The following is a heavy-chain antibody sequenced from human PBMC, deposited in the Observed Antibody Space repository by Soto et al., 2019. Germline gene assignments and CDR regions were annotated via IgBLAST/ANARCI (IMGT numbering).Heavy chain of an antibody. D-gene: IGHD3-16*01. CDR3: ARDTFGADPRYYYMYI. V-gene: IGHV3-72*01. J-gene: IGHJ6*03. CDR2: VTNKANGYVT. CDR1: GFTFSGLY. Sequence: EVQLVESGGGLVQPGGSLRLSCAASGFTFSGLYMDWVRQAPGKGLEWVGRVTNKANGYVTHYAASVRGRFTVSRDDSRQSMYLQIDRLKTDDTTVYYCARDTFGADPRYYYMYIWGKGTTVIVSS.